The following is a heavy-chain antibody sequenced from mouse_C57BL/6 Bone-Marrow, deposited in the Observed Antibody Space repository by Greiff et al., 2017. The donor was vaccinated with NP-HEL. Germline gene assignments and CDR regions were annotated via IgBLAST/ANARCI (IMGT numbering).Heavy chain of an antibody. CDR3: ARPYGSSFYYFDY. CDR2: INPNNGGT. Sequence: VQLQQSGPELVKPGASVKIPCKASGYTFTDYNMDWVKQSHGKSLEWIGDINPNNGGTIYNQKFKGKATLTVDKSSSTAYMELRSLTSEDTAVYYCARPYGSSFYYFDYWGQGTTLTVSS. J-gene: IGHJ2*01. D-gene: IGHD1-1*01. V-gene: IGHV1-18*01. CDR1: GYTFTDYN.